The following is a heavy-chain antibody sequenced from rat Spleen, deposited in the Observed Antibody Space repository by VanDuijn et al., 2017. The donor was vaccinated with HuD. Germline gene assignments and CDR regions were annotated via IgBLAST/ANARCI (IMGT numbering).Heavy chain of an antibody. D-gene: IGHD5-1*01. CDR1: GFTFTAYY. CDR3: ARFPQLGAYWYFDF. CDR2: ISSDGRRN. V-gene: IGHV5-29*01. Sequence: EVQLVESDGGLVQPGRSLKLSCAASGFTFTAYYMAWVRQAPTKGLEWVATISSDGRRNYYRDSVKGRFTISRDNAKSSLYLQMDSLRSADTATYYCARFPQLGAYWYFDFWGQGTLVTVSS. J-gene: IGHJ3*01.